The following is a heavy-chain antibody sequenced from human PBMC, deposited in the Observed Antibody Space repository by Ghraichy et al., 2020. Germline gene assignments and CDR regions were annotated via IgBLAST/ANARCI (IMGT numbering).Heavy chain of an antibody. CDR2: ISGSGGST. V-gene: IGHV3-23*01. D-gene: IGHD6-25*01. CDR3: AKAADSSEFDP. CDR1: GFTFSSYA. J-gene: IGHJ5*02. Sequence: GGSLRLSCAASGFTFSSYAMSWVRQAPGKGLEWVSAISGSGGSTYYADSVKGRFTISRDNSKNTRYLQMNSLRAEDTAVYCGAKAADSSEFDPWGQGTLVTVSS.